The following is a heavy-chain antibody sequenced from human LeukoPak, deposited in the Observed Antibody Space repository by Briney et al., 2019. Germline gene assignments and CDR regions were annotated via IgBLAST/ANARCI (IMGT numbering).Heavy chain of an antibody. CDR3: ARDGDSSDEYYFDY. CDR2: ISYDGSNK. CDR1: GFTFSSYA. D-gene: IGHD3-22*01. V-gene: IGHV3-30-3*01. Sequence: GSLRLSCAASGFTFSSYAMHWVRQAPGKGLEWVAVISYDGSNKYYADSVEGRFTISRDNSKNTLYLQMNSLRAEDTAVYYCARDGDSSDEYYFDYWGQGTLVTVSS. J-gene: IGHJ4*02.